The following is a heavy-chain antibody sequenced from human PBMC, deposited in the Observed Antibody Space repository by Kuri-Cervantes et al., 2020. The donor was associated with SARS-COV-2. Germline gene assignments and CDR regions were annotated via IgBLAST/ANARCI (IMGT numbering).Heavy chain of an antibody. J-gene: IGHJ2*01. CDR2: ICSGGSST. Sequence: GESLKISCAASGFTFSSYAMSWVRQAPGKGLEWVSVICSGGSSTYYADSVKGRFTISRDNAKNSLYLQMNSLRAEDTAVCYCARDSGSPVGSLWYFDLWGRGTLVTVSS. D-gene: IGHD3-10*01. CDR1: GFTFSSYA. V-gene: IGHV3-23*03. CDR3: ARDSGSPVGSLWYFDL.